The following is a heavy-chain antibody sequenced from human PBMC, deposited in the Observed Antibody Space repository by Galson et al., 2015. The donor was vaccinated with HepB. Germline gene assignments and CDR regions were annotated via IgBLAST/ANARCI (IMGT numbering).Heavy chain of an antibody. CDR2: IGVRGTT. Sequence: GSLRLSCAASGFTFSRLGMTWVRQAPGKGLECVSAIGVRGTTDYAESVKGRFTISRDNSKNMLYLQMNNLRAEDTAVYYCAKGTTDIDYWGQGTLVTVSS. CDR1: GFTFSRLG. D-gene: IGHD1-1*01. CDR3: AKGTTDIDY. V-gene: IGHV3-23*01. J-gene: IGHJ4*02.